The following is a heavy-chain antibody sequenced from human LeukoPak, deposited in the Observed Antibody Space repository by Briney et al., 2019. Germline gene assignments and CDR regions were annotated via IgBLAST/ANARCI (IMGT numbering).Heavy chain of an antibody. J-gene: IGHJ4*02. CDR1: GFTFSSYW. Sequence: PGGSLRLSCAASGFTFSSYWMHWVRQAPGKGLEWVSGINWNGGSTYYADSVKGRFTISRDNAKNSLYLEMNSLRAEDTAMYYCARDRGFGESFDYWGQGTLVTVSS. CDR3: ARDRGFGESFDY. D-gene: IGHD3-10*01. V-gene: IGHV3-20*04. CDR2: INWNGGST.